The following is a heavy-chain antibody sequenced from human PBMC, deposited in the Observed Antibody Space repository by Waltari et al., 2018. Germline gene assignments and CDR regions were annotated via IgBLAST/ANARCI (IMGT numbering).Heavy chain of an antibody. Sequence: QVQLQESGPGLVKPSETLSLTGTVSGGSISSHYWSWIRQPPGKGLEWIGYIYYSGSTNYNPSLKSRVSISVDTSKNQFSLKLSSVTAADTAVYYCAKWKYAMDVWGQGTTVTVSS. CDR1: GGSISSHY. D-gene: IGHD1-1*01. J-gene: IGHJ6*02. V-gene: IGHV4-59*11. CDR3: AKWKYAMDV. CDR2: IYYSGST.